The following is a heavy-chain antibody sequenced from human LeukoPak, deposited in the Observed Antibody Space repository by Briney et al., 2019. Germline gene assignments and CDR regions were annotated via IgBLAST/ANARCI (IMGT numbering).Heavy chain of an antibody. Sequence: GGSLRLSCAASGFTFSSYAMHWVRQAPGKGLEWVAVISYDGSNKYYADSVKGRFTISRDNSKNTLYLQMNSLRAEDTAVYYCARDRGPTGILTGVDYWGQGTLVTVSS. V-gene: IGHV3-30*04. D-gene: IGHD3-9*01. J-gene: IGHJ4*02. CDR1: GFTFSSYA. CDR3: ARDRGPTGILTGVDY. CDR2: ISYDGSNK.